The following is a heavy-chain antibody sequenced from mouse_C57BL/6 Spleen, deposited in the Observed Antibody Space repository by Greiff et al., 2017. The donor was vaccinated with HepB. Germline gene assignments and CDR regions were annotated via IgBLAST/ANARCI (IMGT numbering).Heavy chain of an antibody. V-gene: IGHV1-15*01. CDR1: GYTFTDYE. Sequence: VQLQQSGAELVRPGASVTLSCKASGYTFTDYEMHWVKQTPVHGLEWIRAIDPETGGTAYNQKFKGKAILTADKSSSTAYMELRSLTSEDSAVYYCTRLDTTVVAFDYWGQGTTLTVSS. CDR2: IDPETGGT. D-gene: IGHD1-1*01. J-gene: IGHJ2*01. CDR3: TRLDTTVVAFDY.